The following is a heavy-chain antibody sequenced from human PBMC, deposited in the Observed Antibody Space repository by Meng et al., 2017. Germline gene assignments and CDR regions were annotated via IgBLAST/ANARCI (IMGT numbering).Heavy chain of an antibody. CDR3: ARDAPYCGGDCYSL. Sequence: GESLKISCAASGFTFSSYGMHWVRQAPGKGLEWVAVIWYDGSNKYYADSVKGRFTISRDNSKNTLYLQMNSLRAEDTAVYYCARDAPYCGGDCYSLWGHGTLVTVSS. D-gene: IGHD2-21*02. V-gene: IGHV3-33*01. CDR1: GFTFSSYG. CDR2: IWYDGSNK. J-gene: IGHJ4*01.